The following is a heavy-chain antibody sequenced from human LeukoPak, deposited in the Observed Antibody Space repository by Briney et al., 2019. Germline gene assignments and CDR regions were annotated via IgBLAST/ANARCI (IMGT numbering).Heavy chain of an antibody. D-gene: IGHD3-16*01. CDR1: GGSISSYY. V-gene: IGHV2-70*16. Sequence: TLSLTCTVSGGSISSYYWSWIRQPPGKALEWLARIDWDDDKFYSTSLKTRLTISKDTSKNQVVLTMTNMDPVDTATYYCARGRFYFDYWGQGTLVTVSS. CDR3: ARGRFYFDY. J-gene: IGHJ4*02. CDR2: IDWDDDK.